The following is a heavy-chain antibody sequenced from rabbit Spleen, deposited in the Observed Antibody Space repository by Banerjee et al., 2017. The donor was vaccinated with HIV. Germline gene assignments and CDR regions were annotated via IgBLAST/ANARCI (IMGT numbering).Heavy chain of an antibody. CDR2: IYTGNGKT. D-gene: IGHD8-1*01. V-gene: IGHV1S40*01. CDR3: ARDTGSSFSSYGMDL. J-gene: IGHJ6*01. Sequence: LVESGGGLVQPGASLTLTCTASGFSFSVNYDMCWVRQAPGKGLEWIGCIYTGNGKTYYASWAKGRFTISKTSSTTVTLQMTSLTVADTATYFCARDTGSSFSSYGMDLWGPGTLVTVS. CDR1: GFSFSVNYD.